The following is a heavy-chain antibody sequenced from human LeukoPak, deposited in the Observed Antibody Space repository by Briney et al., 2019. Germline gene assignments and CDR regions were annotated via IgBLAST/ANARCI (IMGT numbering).Heavy chain of an antibody. V-gene: IGHV4-59*01. J-gene: IGHJ4*02. CDR3: ARGGPRYGSGSYY. CDR1: GGSISSYY. D-gene: IGHD3-10*01. CDR2: IYYSGST. Sequence: SETLSLTCTVSGGSISSYYWSWIRQPPGKGLEWIGYIYYSGSTNYNPSLKSQVTISVDTSKNQFSLKLSSVTAADTAVYYCARGGPRYGSGSYYWGQGTLVTVSS.